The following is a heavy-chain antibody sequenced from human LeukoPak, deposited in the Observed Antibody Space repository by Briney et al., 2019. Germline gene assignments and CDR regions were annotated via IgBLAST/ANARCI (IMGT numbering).Heavy chain of an antibody. J-gene: IGHJ6*03. V-gene: IGHV4-39*01. D-gene: IGHD1-1*01. Sequence: SETLSLTCTVPGGSIINRSYYWDWIRQPPGKGLEWIGSIYYSGTTYYNPSLKSRVTISVDASKNQFSLKLSPVTAADTAVYYCVARNGDYSYMDVWGKGTTVTVSS. CDR1: GGSIINRSYY. CDR2: IYYSGTT. CDR3: VARNGDYSYMDV.